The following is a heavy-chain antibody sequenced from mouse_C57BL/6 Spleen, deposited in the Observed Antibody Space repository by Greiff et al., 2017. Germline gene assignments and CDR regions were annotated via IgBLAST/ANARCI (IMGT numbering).Heavy chain of an antibody. CDR3: ARLPDGYPYFDV. J-gene: IGHJ1*03. Sequence: EVMLVESGGDLVKPGGSLKLSCAASGFTFSSYGMSWVRQTPDKRLEWVATISSGGSYTYYPDSVKGRFTISRDNAKNTLYLQMSSLKSEDTAMYYCARLPDGYPYFDVWGTGTTVTVSS. CDR2: ISSGGSYT. CDR1: GFTFSSYG. V-gene: IGHV5-6*01. D-gene: IGHD2-3*01.